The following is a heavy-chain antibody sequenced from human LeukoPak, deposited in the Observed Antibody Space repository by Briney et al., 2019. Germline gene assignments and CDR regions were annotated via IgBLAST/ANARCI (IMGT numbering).Heavy chain of an antibody. J-gene: IGHJ6*03. Sequence: SETMSLTCTVSGGSISSYYWSWIRQPPGKGLEWIGYIYYSGSTNYNPSLKSRVTISVDTSKNQFSLKLSSVTAADTAVYYCARVDLYYYYMDVWGKGTTVTVSS. CDR3: ARVDLYYYYMDV. CDR2: IYYSGST. V-gene: IGHV4-59*01. CDR1: GGSISSYY. D-gene: IGHD3-9*01.